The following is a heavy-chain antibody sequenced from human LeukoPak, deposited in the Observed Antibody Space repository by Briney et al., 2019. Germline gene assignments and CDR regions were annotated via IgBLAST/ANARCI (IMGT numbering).Heavy chain of an antibody. Sequence: GGPLRLSCAASGFTFSSYCMNWVRQAPGKGLEWVSSISSSSSYIYYANSVKGRFTISRDNAKNSLYLQMNSLSAEDTAVYYCARDRNPESIAVAGKDYWGQGTLVTVSS. CDR3: ARDRNPESIAVAGKDY. D-gene: IGHD6-19*01. CDR2: ISSSSSYI. V-gene: IGHV3-21*01. CDR1: GFTFSSYC. J-gene: IGHJ4*02.